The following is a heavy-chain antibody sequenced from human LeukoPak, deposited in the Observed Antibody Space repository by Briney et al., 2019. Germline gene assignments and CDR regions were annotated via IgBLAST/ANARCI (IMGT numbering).Heavy chain of an antibody. J-gene: IGHJ5*02. D-gene: IGHD3-22*01. CDR1: GGSVSSYY. V-gene: IGHV4-59*08. CDR3: ARTYYYDSSGYLNHWFDP. Sequence: PSETLSLTCTVSGGSVSSYYWSWIRQPPGKELEWIGYIYDIGSTKYNPSLKSRVTMSVDTSKNQFSLKLSSVTAADTAVYHCARTYYYDSSGYLNHWFDPWGQGTLVTVSS. CDR2: IYDIGST.